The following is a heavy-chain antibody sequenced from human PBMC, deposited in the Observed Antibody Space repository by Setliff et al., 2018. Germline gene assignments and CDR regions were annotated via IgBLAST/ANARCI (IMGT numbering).Heavy chain of an antibody. CDR3: AKERLGSSGWYVRDAFDV. CDR2: FWANGNNK. Sequence: PGGSLRLSCAASGFTFSYYGIHWVRQAPGKGLEWVAVFWANGNNKYYADSVKGRFTTSRDNSENTLYLQMNSLRAEDTALYYCAKERLGSSGWYVRDAFDVWGQGTMVTVSS. D-gene: IGHD6-13*01. J-gene: IGHJ3*01. V-gene: IGHV3-33*06. CDR1: GFTFSYYG.